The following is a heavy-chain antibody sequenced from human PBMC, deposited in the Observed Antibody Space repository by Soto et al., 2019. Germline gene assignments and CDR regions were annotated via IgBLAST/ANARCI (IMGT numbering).Heavy chain of an antibody. CDR3: ARSPVDRRFCSGVSCYVDY. V-gene: IGHV4-59*02. J-gene: IGHJ4*02. D-gene: IGHD2-15*01. Sequence: SETLSLTCTVSGGSASSYYWSWIRQPPGKGLEWIGFFYYSGSTSYNPSLKSRVTISVDTSKNQVSLKLTSVTAADTAVYYCARSPVDRRFCSGVSCYVDYWGQGARVTVSS. CDR1: GGSASSYY. CDR2: FYYSGST.